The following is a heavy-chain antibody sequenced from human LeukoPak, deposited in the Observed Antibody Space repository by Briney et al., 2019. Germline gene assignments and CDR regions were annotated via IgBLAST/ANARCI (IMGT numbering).Heavy chain of an antibody. D-gene: IGHD2-8*02. Sequence: SVKVSCKASGYTFTAYYIHWVRQAPGQGLESMGWIDTNTGATKYAQKFQGRVPITRDTSTGTADMELSSLISGDSARYFCASQAFCAGGSCNVQRVACWGPGTLVTVSS. CDR1: GYTFTAYY. CDR3: ASQAFCAGGSCNVQRVAC. V-gene: IGHV1-2*02. CDR2: IDTNTGAT. J-gene: IGHJ4*02.